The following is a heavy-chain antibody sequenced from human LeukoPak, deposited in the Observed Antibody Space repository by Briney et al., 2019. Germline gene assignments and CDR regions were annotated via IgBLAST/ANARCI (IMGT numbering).Heavy chain of an antibody. Sequence: SETLSLTCTVSGGSISSSSYYWGWIRQTPGKGLEWIGSIYYSGSPFYNPSLRSRVTMSVDTSKNQSSLNLISVTAADTAVYYCAGQTYFYEASGHLNDNWGQGSLVTVSS. J-gene: IGHJ4*02. CDR1: GGSISSSSYY. CDR3: AGQTYFYEASGHLNDN. D-gene: IGHD2-15*01. CDR2: IYYSGSP. V-gene: IGHV4-39*01.